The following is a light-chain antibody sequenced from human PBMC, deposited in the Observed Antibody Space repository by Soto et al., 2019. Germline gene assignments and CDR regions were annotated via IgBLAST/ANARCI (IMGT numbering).Light chain of an antibody. CDR3: QQYNGWRWT. CDR1: QSVSSK. Sequence: EIVMTQTPATLCVSAGERATLSCRASQSVSSKLAWYQQKPGQAPRLLIYGASTRATGIPARFSGSGSGTEFTLIFSSRQSEDSAVYYCQQYNGWRWTFGEGTQVDIK. CDR2: GAS. V-gene: IGKV3-15*01. J-gene: IGKJ1*01.